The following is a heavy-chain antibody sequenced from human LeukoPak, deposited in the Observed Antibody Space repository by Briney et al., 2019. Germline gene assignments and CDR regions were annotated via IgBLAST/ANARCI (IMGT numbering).Heavy chain of an antibody. CDR1: GFTFSSYG. V-gene: IGHV3-23*01. J-gene: IGHJ1*01. CDR2: ISPSGDIT. CDR3: AKDDDWGRYKH. Sequence: GGSLRLSCAASGFTFSSYGMNWVRQAPGKGLEWVSGISPSGDITYYTDSVRGRFTIFRDNFKNTLSLQVNSLRAEDTAMYYCAKDDDWGRYKHWGQGTLVTVSS. D-gene: IGHD3-16*01.